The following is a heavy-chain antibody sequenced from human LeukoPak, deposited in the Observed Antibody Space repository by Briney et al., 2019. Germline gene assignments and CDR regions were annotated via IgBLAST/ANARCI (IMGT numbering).Heavy chain of an antibody. Sequence: SQTLSLTCAISGDSVSSNSAAWHWIRQSPSRGLEWLGRTYYRSKWYNGYAVSVKSRITIKPDTSKNQFSLQLNSVTPEDTALYYCGRSGDTGSLDVWGKGTTVTVSS. V-gene: IGHV6-1*01. CDR3: GRSGDTGSLDV. CDR2: TYYRSKWYN. CDR1: GDSVSSNSAA. J-gene: IGHJ6*04. D-gene: IGHD3-10*01.